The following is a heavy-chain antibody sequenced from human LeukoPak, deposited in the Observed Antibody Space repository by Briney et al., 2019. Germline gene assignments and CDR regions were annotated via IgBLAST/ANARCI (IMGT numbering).Heavy chain of an antibody. CDR2: IKQDGSEK. Sequence: GGSLRLSCAAPGFTFSSYWMSWVRQAPGKGLEWVANIKQDGSEKYYVDSVKGRFTISRDNAKNSLYLQMNSLRAEDTAVYYCARDRVAAAGFDYWGQGTLVTVSS. CDR3: ARDRVAAAGFDY. D-gene: IGHD6-13*01. CDR1: GFTFSSYW. V-gene: IGHV3-7*01. J-gene: IGHJ4*02.